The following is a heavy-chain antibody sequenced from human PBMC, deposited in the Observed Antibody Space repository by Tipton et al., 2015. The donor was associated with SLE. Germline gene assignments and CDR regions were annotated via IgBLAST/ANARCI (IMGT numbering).Heavy chain of an antibody. D-gene: IGHD4-11*01. CDR2: IYGGGGT. CDR1: GASIGTYY. J-gene: IGHJ4*02. Sequence: LRLSCTVSGASIGTYYWSWIRQPPGKGLEWIGYIYGGGGTHYNPSLMSQGTISVDTSKNQFPLRLTPVTAADTAVYYCARHFPRPVNDQYCFDYWGQGTLVTVSS. CDR3: ARHFPRPVNDQYCFDY. V-gene: IGHV4-59*08.